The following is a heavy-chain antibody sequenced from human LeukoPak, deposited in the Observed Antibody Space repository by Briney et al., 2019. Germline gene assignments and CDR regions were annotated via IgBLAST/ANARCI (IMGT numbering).Heavy chain of an antibody. J-gene: IGHJ4*02. Sequence: GGSLRLSCAASGFTFTTYSMDWVRQAPGKGLEWVSSISGSSNYIYYADSVKGRFTISRDNAKNSLFLQMNSLRAEDTAVYYCASRPYDNSGYYYVWGQGTLVTVSS. CDR2: ISGSSNYI. CDR1: GFTFTTYS. V-gene: IGHV3-21*01. CDR3: ASRPYDNSGYYYV. D-gene: IGHD3-22*01.